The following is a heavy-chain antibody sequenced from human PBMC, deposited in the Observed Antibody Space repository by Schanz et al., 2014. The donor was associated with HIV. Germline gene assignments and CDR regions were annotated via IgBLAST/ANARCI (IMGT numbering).Heavy chain of an antibody. CDR2: IIPIFGTA. V-gene: IGHV1-69*01. D-gene: IGHD3-22*01. J-gene: IGHJ3*02. CDR3: ARDYYDSSGYYPSAWFSFDI. CDR1: GGTFSIYA. Sequence: QVQLVQSGAEVKKPGSSVKVSCKASGGTFSIYAISWVRQAPGQGLEWMGGIIPIFGTANYAQKFQGRVTIIADESTSTAYMELSGLRSEDTAVYYCARDYYDSSGYYPSAWFSFDIWGQGTKVTVSS.